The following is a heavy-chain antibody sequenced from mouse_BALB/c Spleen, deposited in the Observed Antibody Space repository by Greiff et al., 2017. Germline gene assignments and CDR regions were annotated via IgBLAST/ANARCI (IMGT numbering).Heavy chain of an antibody. Sequence: EVHLVESGGGLVQPGGSLKLSCAASGFTFSSYTMSWVRQTPEKRLEWVAYISNGGGSTYYPDTVKGRFTISRDNAKNTLYLQMSSLKSEDTAMYYCARRYGAMDYWGQGTSVTVSS. V-gene: IGHV5-12-2*01. J-gene: IGHJ4*01. D-gene: IGHD2-10*02. CDR1: GFTFSSYT. CDR2: ISNGGGST. CDR3: ARRYGAMDY.